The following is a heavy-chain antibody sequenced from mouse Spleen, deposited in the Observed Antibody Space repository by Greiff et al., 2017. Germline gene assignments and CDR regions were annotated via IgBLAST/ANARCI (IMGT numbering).Heavy chain of an antibody. CDR3: ANDGYYGD. V-gene: IGHV1-81*01. J-gene: IGHJ3*01. CDR2: IYNRSGNT. CDR1: GYTFTSYG. Sequence: QVQLQQSGAELARPGASVKLSCTASGYTFTSYGISWVKQRPGQGLEWIGEIYNRSGNTYYNEKFKGKATLTADKSSSTAYMELRSLTSEDSAVYFCANDGYYGDWGQGTLVTVSA. D-gene: IGHD2-3*01.